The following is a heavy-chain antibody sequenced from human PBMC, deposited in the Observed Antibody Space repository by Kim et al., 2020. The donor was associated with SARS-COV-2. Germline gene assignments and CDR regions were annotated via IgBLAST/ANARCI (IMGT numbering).Heavy chain of an antibody. D-gene: IGHD3-9*01. CDR1: GYTFTSYG. J-gene: IGHJ6*02. V-gene: IGHV1-18*04. CDR2: ISAYNGNT. Sequence: ASVKVSCKASGYTFTSYGISWVRQAPGQGLEWMGWISAYNGNTNYAQKLQGRVTMTTDTSTSTAYMELRSLRSDDTAVYYCARGANYDIFPTYGMDVWGQGTTVTVSS. CDR3: ARGANYDIFPTYGMDV.